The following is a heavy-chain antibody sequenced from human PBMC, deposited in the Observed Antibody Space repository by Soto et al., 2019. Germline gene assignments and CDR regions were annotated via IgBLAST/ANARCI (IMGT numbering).Heavy chain of an antibody. D-gene: IGHD2-2*01. CDR1: GYTFASYG. J-gene: IGHJ6*02. CDR3: AREGTCSSTSCPTYFSFGMDV. Sequence: ASVNVSCKASGYTFASYGISWVRQAPGQGLEWMGWISAYNGNTNYAQKLQGRVTMTTDTFTRTAYMEVRSLRSDDTAVYYCAREGTCSSTSCPTYFSFGMDVWGQGTTVPVSS. CDR2: ISAYNGNT. V-gene: IGHV1-18*01.